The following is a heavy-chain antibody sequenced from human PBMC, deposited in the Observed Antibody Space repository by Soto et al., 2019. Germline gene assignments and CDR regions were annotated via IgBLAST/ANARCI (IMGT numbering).Heavy chain of an antibody. J-gene: IGHJ6*03. D-gene: IGHD6-6*01. V-gene: IGHV1-69*08. CDR3: ARDAGLAARRPYYYYMDV. CDR1: GGTFSSYT. Sequence: QVQLVQSGAEVKKPGSSVKVSCKASGGTFSSYTISWVRQAPGQGLEWMGRIIPILGIANYAQKFQGRVTITADKHTSTAYLELSCLRSEDTAVYYCARDAGLAARRPYYYYMDVWGKGTTVTVSS. CDR2: IIPILGIA.